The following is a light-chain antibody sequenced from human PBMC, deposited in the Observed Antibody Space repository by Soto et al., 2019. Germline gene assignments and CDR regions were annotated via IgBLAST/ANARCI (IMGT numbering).Light chain of an antibody. CDR3: RSFTRIVGL. CDR2: DVS. J-gene: IGLJ3*02. V-gene: IGLV2-14*01. CDR1: VSEVAAYTY. Sequence: QSALTQPASVSGSPGQTITISCTGAVSEVAAYTYVSWYQQHPGKGPKLIIYDVSNRPLGVSNRFSGSKSGTTASLTISGLQAEDEADYYCRSFTRIVGLFGGGTKLTVL.